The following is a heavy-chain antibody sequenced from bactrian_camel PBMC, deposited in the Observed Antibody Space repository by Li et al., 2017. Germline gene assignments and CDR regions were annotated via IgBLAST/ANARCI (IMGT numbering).Heavy chain of an antibody. Sequence: VQLVESGGGSVQAGGSMRLSCVVSGHSRGSNCVGWYRLPSGRAPAEREGIAAIRRSGGETWYAGFVKGRFTISNDSARKTVYLQMNHLQPEDTASYYGAEACGSRCDHFYSLNYWGQGTQVTVS. J-gene: IGHJ4*01. D-gene: IGHD2*01. CDR1: GHSRGSNC. CDR3: AEACGSRCDHFYSLNY. CDR2: IRRSGGET. V-gene: IGHV3-3*01.